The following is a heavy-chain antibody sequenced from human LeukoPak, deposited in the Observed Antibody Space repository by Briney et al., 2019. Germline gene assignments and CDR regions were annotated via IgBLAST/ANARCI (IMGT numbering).Heavy chain of an antibody. D-gene: IGHD3-10*01. CDR1: GGSISSGGYS. J-gene: IGHJ3*02. V-gene: IGHV4-30-2*01. Sequence: SETLSLTCAVSGGSISSGGYSWSWIRQPPGKGLEWIGYIYHSGSTYYNPSLKSRVTISVDRSKNQFSLKLSSVTAADTAVYFCVRNFDSYNAFDIWGQGTMVTVSS. CDR3: VRNFDSYNAFDI. CDR2: IYHSGST.